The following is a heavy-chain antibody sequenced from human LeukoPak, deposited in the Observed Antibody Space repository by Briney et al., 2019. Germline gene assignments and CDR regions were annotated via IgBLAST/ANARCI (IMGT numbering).Heavy chain of an antibody. V-gene: IGHV1-18*01. J-gene: IGHJ6*03. Sequence: GASVKVSCKASGYTFTSYGISWVRQAPGQGIEGMGWISAYNCNTNYAQKLQGRVTMTTDTSPSTAYMELRSLRSDDTAVYYCAREGSADYYYYYMDVWGKGTTVTVSS. CDR3: AREGSADYYYYYMDV. CDR2: ISAYNCNT. D-gene: IGHD6-6*01. CDR1: GYTFTSYG.